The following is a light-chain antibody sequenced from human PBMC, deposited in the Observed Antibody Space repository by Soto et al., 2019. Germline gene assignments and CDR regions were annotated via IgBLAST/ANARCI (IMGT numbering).Light chain of an antibody. V-gene: IGKV3-15*01. Sequence: EIVMTQSPATLSVSPGERATLSCRASQSVDNNLACYQHKPCQAPRLIISGAATRATGIPARFSGSRSGTEFTLTISSLQSDDFAVHFCQQYHYWPPWTFGQGTKVEIK. CDR3: QQYHYWPPWT. CDR2: GAA. J-gene: IGKJ1*01. CDR1: QSVDNN.